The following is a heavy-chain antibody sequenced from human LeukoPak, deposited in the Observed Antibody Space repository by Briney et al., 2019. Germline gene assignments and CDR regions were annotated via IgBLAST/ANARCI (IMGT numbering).Heavy chain of an antibody. V-gene: IGHV3-53*01. CDR3: AKEKRNLRGARDAFDI. J-gene: IGHJ3*02. D-gene: IGHD1-26*01. Sequence: GGSLRLSCAASGFTVSSNFMTWVRQAPGKGLEWVSVTYSDGTTYYADSVEGRFTISRDNSKNTLDLQMNSLRAEDTDSYYCAKEKRNLRGARDAFDIWGQGTMVTVSA. CDR1: GFTVSSNF. CDR2: TYSDGTT.